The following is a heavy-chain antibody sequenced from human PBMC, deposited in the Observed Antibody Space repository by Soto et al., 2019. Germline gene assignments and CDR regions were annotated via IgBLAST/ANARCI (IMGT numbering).Heavy chain of an antibody. Sequence: GESLKISCAASGFTFSSYAMSWVRQAPGKGLEWVAVISYDGSNKYYADSVKGRFTISRDNSKNTLYLQMNSLRAEDTAVYYCARSITMVRGVLDYWGQGTLVTVSS. V-gene: IGHV3-30-3*01. CDR1: GFTFSSYA. J-gene: IGHJ4*02. D-gene: IGHD3-10*01. CDR3: ARSITMVRGVLDY. CDR2: ISYDGSNK.